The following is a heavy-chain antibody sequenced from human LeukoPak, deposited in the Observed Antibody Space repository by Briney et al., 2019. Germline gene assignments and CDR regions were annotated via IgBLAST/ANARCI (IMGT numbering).Heavy chain of an antibody. CDR2: IYYSGST. D-gene: IGHD3-22*01. CDR1: GGSISSYY. J-gene: IGHJ4*02. CDR3: ARGGYYDSSGYDIDH. V-gene: IGHV4-59*01. Sequence: SETLSLTCTVSGGSISSYYWSWIRQPPGKGLEWIGYIYYSGSTNYNPSLKSRVTISVDTSKNQFSLKLSSVTAADTAVYYCARGGYYDSSGYDIDHWGQGTLVTVSS.